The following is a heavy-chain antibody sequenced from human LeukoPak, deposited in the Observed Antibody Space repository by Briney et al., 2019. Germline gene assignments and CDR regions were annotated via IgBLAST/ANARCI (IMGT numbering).Heavy chain of an antibody. CDR2: ISSSSSYI. J-gene: IGHJ5*02. CDR3: ARDRDSSGHYGWFDP. D-gene: IGHD3-22*01. Sequence: SGGSLRLSCAASGFTFSSYSMNWVRQAPGKGLEWVSSISSSSSYIYYADSVKGRFTISRDNAKNSLYLQMNSLRAEDTAVYYCARDRDSSGHYGWFDPWGQGTLVTVSS. V-gene: IGHV3-21*01. CDR1: GFTFSSYS.